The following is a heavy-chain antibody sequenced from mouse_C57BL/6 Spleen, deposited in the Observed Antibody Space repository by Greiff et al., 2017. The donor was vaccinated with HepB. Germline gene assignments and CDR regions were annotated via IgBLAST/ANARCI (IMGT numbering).Heavy chain of an antibody. V-gene: IGHV1-82*01. J-gene: IGHJ2*01. Sequence: VQLQQSGPELVKPGASVKISCKASGYAFSSSGMNWVKQRPGQGLEWIGRIYPGDGDTNYNGKFKGKATLTADKSSSTAYMQLSSLTSEESAVYCCVSGRIYYGYKGYWGQGTTLTDSS. D-gene: IGHD2-2*01. CDR2: IYPGDGDT. CDR1: GYAFSSSG. CDR3: VSGRIYYGYKGY.